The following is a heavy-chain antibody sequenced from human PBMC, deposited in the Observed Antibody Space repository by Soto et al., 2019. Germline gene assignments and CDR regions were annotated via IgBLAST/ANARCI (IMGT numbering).Heavy chain of an antibody. D-gene: IGHD2-15*01. J-gene: IGHJ4*02. V-gene: IGHV1-69*08. CDR1: GGTFSSYT. CDR2: IIPILGIA. Sequence: QVQLVQSGAEVKKPGSSVKVSCKASGGTFSSYTISWVRQAPGQGLEWMGRIIPILGIANYAQKFQVRVTVTADKSMSTADVGQSSLSSENTAMYYCARDVSEDWAPHVFDDCCQGTLVTVSS. CDR3: ARDVSEDWAPHVFDD.